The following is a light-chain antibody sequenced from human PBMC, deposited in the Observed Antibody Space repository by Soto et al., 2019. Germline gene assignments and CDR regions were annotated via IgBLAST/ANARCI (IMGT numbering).Light chain of an antibody. CDR3: SSDSSSTVRYV. Sequence: QSVLTQPASVSGSPGQSITMSCTGTSSDVGSYDFVSWYQQHPGKAPKLLIYEVSNRPSGVSARFSGSKSDNTASLTISGLQAADEADYFCSSDSSSTVRYVFGSGTKLTVL. V-gene: IGLV2-14*01. CDR1: SSDVGSYDF. J-gene: IGLJ1*01. CDR2: EVS.